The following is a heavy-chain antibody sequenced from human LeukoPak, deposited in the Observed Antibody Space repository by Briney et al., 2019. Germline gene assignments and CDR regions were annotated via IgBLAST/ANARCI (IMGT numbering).Heavy chain of an antibody. CDR3: CRGWRDY. J-gene: IGHJ4*02. D-gene: IGHD2-15*01. Sequence: GGSLRLSCAASGFSFSNAWMSWVRQASGKGLEWVGRIKSKTDGGTIHYAAPVKGRFTISRDDSKNMVFLRMNSLNTEDTAVYYCCRGWRDYWGQGTLVAVSS. CDR2: IKSKTDGGTI. CDR1: GFSFSNAW. V-gene: IGHV3-15*01.